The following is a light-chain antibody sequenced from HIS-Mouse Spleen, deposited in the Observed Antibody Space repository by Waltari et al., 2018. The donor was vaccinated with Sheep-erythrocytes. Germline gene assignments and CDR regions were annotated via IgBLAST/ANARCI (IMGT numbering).Light chain of an antibody. Sequence: AIQMTQSPSSLSASVGDRVTITCRASQGIRNDLGWYQQKQGKAPKVLIYAGSSLQSGVPTRFIGSGSGTDITLAISSLQPDDLAPYYCLQDYNFPYTFGQGTKLEIK. V-gene: IGKV1-6*01. CDR1: QGIRND. CDR3: LQDYNFPYT. J-gene: IGKJ2*01. CDR2: AGS.